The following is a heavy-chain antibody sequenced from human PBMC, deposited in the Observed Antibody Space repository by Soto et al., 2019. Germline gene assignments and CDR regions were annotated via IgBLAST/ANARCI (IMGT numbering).Heavy chain of an antibody. CDR1: GFTFSSYG. D-gene: IGHD3-9*01. CDR2: IWYDGSNK. CDR3: ARGMTGPFDY. Sequence: QVQLVESGGGVVQPGRSLRLSCAASGFTFSSYGMHWVRQAPGKGLEWVAVIWYDGSNKYYADSVKGRFTISRDNSKNTLDLQINSLRAEDTAVYYCARGMTGPFDYWGQGTLVTVSS. V-gene: IGHV3-33*01. J-gene: IGHJ4*02.